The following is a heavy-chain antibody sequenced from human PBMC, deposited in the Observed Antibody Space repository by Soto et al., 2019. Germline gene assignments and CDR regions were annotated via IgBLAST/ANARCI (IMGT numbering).Heavy chain of an antibody. D-gene: IGHD3-10*01. V-gene: IGHV3-30*18. Sequence: QVQLVESGGGVVQPGRSLRLSCAASGFTFSTYGMHWVRQAPGKGLEWVAVISYDGSITHYADSLKGRFTISRDNSKNTLFLQIYSLSAEDTAVYYCAKDLFMAPDFTAIHDYCGQGTLVTVSS. CDR3: AKDLFMAPDFTAIHDY. CDR2: ISYDGSIT. J-gene: IGHJ4*02. CDR1: GFTFSTYG.